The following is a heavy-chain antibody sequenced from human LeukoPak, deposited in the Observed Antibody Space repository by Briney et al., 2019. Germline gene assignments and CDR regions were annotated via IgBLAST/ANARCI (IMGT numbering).Heavy chain of an antibody. CDR1: GYTLTELS. D-gene: IGHD6-13*01. CDR3: ATLLYWQQLVRWGWFDP. CDR2: FDPEDGET. V-gene: IGHV1-24*01. J-gene: IGHJ5*02. Sequence: GASVKVSCKVSGYTLTELSMHWVRQAPGKGLEWMGGFDPEDGETIYAQKFQGRVTMTEDTSTDTAYMELSSLRSEDTAVYYCATLLYWQQLVRWGWFDPWGQGTLVTVSS.